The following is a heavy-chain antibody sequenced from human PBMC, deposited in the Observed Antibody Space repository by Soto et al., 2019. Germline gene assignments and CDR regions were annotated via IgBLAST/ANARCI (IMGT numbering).Heavy chain of an antibody. CDR1: GGSISSYY. J-gene: IGHJ4*02. Sequence: TLSLICTVSGGSISSYYWSWIRQPPGKGLEWIGYIYYSGSTNYNPSLKSRVTISVDTSKNQFSLKLSSVTAADTAVYYCARARPYYYDSSGYYYFDYWGQGTLVTVSS. CDR2: IYYSGST. D-gene: IGHD3-22*01. V-gene: IGHV4-59*01. CDR3: ARARPYYYDSSGYYYFDY.